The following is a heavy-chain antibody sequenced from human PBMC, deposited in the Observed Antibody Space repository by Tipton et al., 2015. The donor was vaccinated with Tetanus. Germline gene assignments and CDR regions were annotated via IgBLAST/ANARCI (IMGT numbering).Heavy chain of an antibody. CDR2: VWYDGTRK. CDR3: AREGFVVWLGPLVC. CDR1: GFTFSTHG. V-gene: IGHV3-33*01. D-gene: IGHD3-3*01. J-gene: IGHJ4*02. Sequence: SLRLSCAASGFTFSTHGMHWVRQAPGKGLEWVALVWYDGTRKYYTESVEGRFTIFRDNSKNTLYLKMDSLRVEDTAPNFWAREGFVVWLGPLVCRGQGTLVSVSS.